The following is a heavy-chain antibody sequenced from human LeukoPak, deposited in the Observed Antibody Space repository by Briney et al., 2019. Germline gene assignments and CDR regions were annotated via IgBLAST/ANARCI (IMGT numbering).Heavy chain of an antibody. V-gene: IGHV1-18*01. D-gene: IGHD3-22*01. CDR2: ISAYNGNT. Sequence: GASVKVSCKASGYTFTSYAMNWVRQAPGQGLEWMGWISAYNGNTNYAQKLQGRVTMTTDTSTSTAYMELRSLRSDDTAVYYCARDALPTYYYDSSGYYEAFDIWGQGTMVTVSS. CDR1: GYTFTSYA. J-gene: IGHJ3*02. CDR3: ARDALPTYYYDSSGYYEAFDI.